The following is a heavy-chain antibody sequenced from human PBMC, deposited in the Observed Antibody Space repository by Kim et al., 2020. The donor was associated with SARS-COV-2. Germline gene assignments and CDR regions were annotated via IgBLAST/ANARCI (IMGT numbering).Heavy chain of an antibody. V-gene: IGHV3-33*08. CDR2: IWYDGSNN. Sequence: GGSLRLSCAPSGFIFSTYGMHWVRHAPGKGLEWVATIWYDGSNNYYPDSVKGRFTVSRDNSKNTLYLQMNSLRAEDTAVYYCVRGYCGTATCYTGGTYFDYWGRGTLVTVSS. D-gene: IGHD2-2*02. CDR1: GFIFSTYG. J-gene: IGHJ4*02. CDR3: VRGYCGTATCYTGGTYFDY.